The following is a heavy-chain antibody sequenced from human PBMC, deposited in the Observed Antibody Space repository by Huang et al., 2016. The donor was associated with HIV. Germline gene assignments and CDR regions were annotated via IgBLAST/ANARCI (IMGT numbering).Heavy chain of an antibody. CDR2: ISDDGSDK. CDR1: GFRFSTYA. V-gene: IGHV3-30-3*01. J-gene: IGHJ4*02. Sequence: QVQLVESGGGVVQPGKSLRLSCAASGFRFSTYAMHWVRQAPGKGREWGAVISDDGSDKIYADSVKGRFTISRDNSKTTVSLQMNSLRTDDTGVYYCAREDAVIDYWGQGARVTVSS. CDR3: AREDAVIDY.